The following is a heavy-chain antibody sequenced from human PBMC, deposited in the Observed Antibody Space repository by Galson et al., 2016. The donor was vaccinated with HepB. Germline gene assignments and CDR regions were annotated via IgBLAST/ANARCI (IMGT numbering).Heavy chain of an antibody. CDR3: AHGRGWLSDY. CDR1: GFSLSTSGVG. Sequence: PALVKPTPTVTLTCTFSGFSLSTSGVGVGWIRQPPGKALEWLALIYWDDDNHYSPSLKSRLTITKDTSTNQVVLTMTNMDPLDTATYYCAHGRGWLSDYWGQGTLVTVSS. CDR2: IYWDDDN. V-gene: IGHV2-5*02. D-gene: IGHD6-19*01. J-gene: IGHJ4*02.